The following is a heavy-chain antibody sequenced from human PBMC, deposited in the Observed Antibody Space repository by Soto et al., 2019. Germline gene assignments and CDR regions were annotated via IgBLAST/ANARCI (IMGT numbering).Heavy chain of an antibody. CDR1: GFTFSSYA. V-gene: IGHV3-30-3*01. CDR3: ARGGVRYFDWLLSNYYYYYGMDV. CDR2: ISYDGSNK. D-gene: IGHD3-9*01. Sequence: TGGSLRLSCAASGFTFSSYAMHWVRQAPGKGLEWVAVISYDGSNKYYADSVKGRFTISRDNSKNTLYLQMNSLRAEDTAVYYCARGGVRYFDWLLSNYYYYYGMDVWGQGTTVTVSS. J-gene: IGHJ6*02.